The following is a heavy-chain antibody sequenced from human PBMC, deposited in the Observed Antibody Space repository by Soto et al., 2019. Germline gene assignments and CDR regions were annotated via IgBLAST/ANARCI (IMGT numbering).Heavy chain of an antibody. CDR1: GYTFTGYY. Sequence: QVQLVQSGAEVKKPGASVKVSCKASGYTFTGYYMHWVRQAPGQGLEWMGWINPNRGGTNNEQKFQGWVTMTSDTSISTAYMELSRLRSDDTAVYYCARDLYRYSAGYDLNAPSSAFDIWGQGTMVTVSS. V-gene: IGHV1-2*04. CDR2: INPNRGGT. D-gene: IGHD3-16*02. CDR3: ARDLYRYSAGYDLNAPSSAFDI. J-gene: IGHJ3*02.